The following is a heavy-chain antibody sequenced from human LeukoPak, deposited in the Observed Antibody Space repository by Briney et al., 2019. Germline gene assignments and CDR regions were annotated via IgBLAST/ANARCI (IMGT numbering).Heavy chain of an antibody. CDR2: ITDSSTST. J-gene: IGHJ4*02. V-gene: IGHV3-23*01. CDR3: AKGSSSSRPYYFDY. CDR1: GFTFNNYV. D-gene: IGHD6-13*01. Sequence: GGSLRLSCAASGFTFNNYVMNWVRQAPGKGPEWVSAITDSSTSTYCADSVKGRFTISRHNSKNTLYLQMNSLRAEDTAVYYCAKGSSSSRPYYFDYWGQGTLVTVSS.